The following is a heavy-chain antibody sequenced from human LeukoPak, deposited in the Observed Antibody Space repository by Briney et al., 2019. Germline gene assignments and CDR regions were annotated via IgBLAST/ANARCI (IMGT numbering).Heavy chain of an antibody. CDR1: GGSISSYY. Sequence: SETLSLTCTVSGGSISSYYWNWIRQPAGKGLEWIGRISTTGSTNYNPSLKSRLTMSVDTSKDQFSLRLSSVSAADTAVYYCAREYSSSSGRTFDYWGQGTLVTVSS. V-gene: IGHV4-4*07. D-gene: IGHD6-6*01. CDR2: ISTTGST. J-gene: IGHJ4*02. CDR3: AREYSSSSGRTFDY.